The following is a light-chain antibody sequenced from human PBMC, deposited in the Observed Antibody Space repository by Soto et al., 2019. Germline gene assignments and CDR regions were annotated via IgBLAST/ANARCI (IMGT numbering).Light chain of an antibody. J-gene: IGKJ5*01. CDR2: DAS. CDR1: QSISSW. V-gene: IGKV1-5*01. Sequence: DIQLTPSPSTLSASVEDRVTITCRASQSISSWLAWYQQKPGKAPNLLIYDASSLQSGVPSRFSGSGSGTQFTLTISSLQPDDFATYFCQQYNSYSITFGQGTRLEIK. CDR3: QQYNSYSIT.